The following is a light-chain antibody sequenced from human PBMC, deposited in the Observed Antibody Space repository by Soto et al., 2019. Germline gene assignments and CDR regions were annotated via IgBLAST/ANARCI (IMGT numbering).Light chain of an antibody. J-gene: IGKJ3*01. CDR3: HKYNRAPFT. Sequence: DIQMTQSPSSLSASVGDRVAITCRASQGISNYLAWYQQKPGKVPKLLIYAASTLQSGVPSRFSGSESGTDFTPTISSLQPEDVATYYCHKYNRAPFTFGPGTKVDIK. V-gene: IGKV1-27*01. CDR1: QGISNY. CDR2: AAS.